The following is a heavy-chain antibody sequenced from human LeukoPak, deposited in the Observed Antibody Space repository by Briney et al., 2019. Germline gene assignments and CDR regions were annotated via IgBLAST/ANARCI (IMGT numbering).Heavy chain of an antibody. J-gene: IGHJ4*02. V-gene: IGHV4-34*01. CDR1: GGSFSGYY. D-gene: IGHD5-18*01. Sequence: SETLSLTCAVYGGSFSGYYWSWIRRPPGKGLEWIGEINHSGSTNYNPSLKSRVTISVDTSKNQFSLKLSSVTAADTAVYYCARESGQLWLHSFDYWGQGTLVTVSS. CDR2: INHSGST. CDR3: ARESGQLWLHSFDY.